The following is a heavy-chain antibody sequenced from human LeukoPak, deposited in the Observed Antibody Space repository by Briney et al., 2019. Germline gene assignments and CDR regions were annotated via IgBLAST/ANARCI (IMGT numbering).Heavy chain of an antibody. J-gene: IGHJ4*02. CDR2: IILIFGTA. V-gene: IGHV1-69*01. CDR3: ARPAKAVAGIIHGCYFDY. Sequence: GTSVKGCCKASGGTFSIYAISWVRQAPGQGHEWMGGIILIFGTANYAQEFHGRVTITADESTRTAYMELSSLRPEDTAGHCCARPAKAVAGIIHGCYFDYWGQAAL. CDR1: GGTFSIYA. D-gene: IGHD6-19*01.